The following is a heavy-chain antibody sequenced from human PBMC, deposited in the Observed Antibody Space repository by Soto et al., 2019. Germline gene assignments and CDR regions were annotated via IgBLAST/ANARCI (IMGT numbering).Heavy chain of an antibody. J-gene: IGHJ4*02. CDR1: GFIVSDNY. D-gene: IGHD3-22*01. V-gene: IGHV3-53*01. CDR3: ARGKSGYLTFDY. CDR2: VYSGSAT. Sequence: GGSLRLSCAASGFIVSDNYMNWVRQAPGKGLEWLSVVYSGSATYYADSVKGRFTISRDNSKNTVFLQMNSLRAEDTAVYYCARGKSGYLTFDYWGQGPLVTVSS.